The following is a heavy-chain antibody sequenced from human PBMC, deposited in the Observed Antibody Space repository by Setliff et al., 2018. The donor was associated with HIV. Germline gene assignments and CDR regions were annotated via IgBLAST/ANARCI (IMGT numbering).Heavy chain of an antibody. Sequence: SETLSLTCTVSGGSITSGGYYWSWIRQHPGKGLEWIGYIYYSGSTYYNPSLESRVSISIDTSKNQFFLKLTSVTAADTAVYYCARAAVVTVFDYWGQGTLVTVSS. CDR2: IYYSGST. D-gene: IGHD2-21*02. J-gene: IGHJ4*02. V-gene: IGHV4-31*03. CDR1: GGSITSGGYY. CDR3: ARAAVVTVFDY.